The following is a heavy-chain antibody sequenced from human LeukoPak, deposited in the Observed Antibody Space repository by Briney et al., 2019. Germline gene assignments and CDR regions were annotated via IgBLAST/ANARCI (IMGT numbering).Heavy chain of an antibody. CDR2: ISSSSSSI. Sequence: NPGGSLRLSCTASGFTFSSYSMNWVRQAPGKGLEWVSSISSSSSSIYYADSVKGRFTISRDNAKNSLYLQMNSLRAEDTAVYYCARDRGSSWLEYWGQGTLVTVSS. CDR3: ARDRGSSWLEY. J-gene: IGHJ4*02. D-gene: IGHD6-13*01. CDR1: GFTFSSYS. V-gene: IGHV3-21*01.